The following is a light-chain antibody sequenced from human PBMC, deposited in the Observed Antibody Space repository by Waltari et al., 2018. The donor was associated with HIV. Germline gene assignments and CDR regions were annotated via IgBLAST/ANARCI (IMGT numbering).Light chain of an antibody. Sequence: EVVLTQSPGTLTSSPGETIILSCRASQSITNTYFALYQQRPGQTPKLLIYSASRRAAGNPERFSGSGSETDVTLTISRLEPDDFAVYYCQHYGRSPPYTFGQGTKLE. CDR3: QHYGRSPPYT. V-gene: IGKV3-20*01. J-gene: IGKJ2*01. CDR1: QSITNTY. CDR2: SAS.